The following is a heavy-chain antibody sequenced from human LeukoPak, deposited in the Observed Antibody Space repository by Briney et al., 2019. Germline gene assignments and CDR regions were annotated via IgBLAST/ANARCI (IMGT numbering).Heavy chain of an antibody. CDR2: IIPIFGTA. Sequence: SVKVSCKASGYTFTSYGISWVRQAPGQGLEWMGGIIPIFGTANYAQKFQGRVTITADESTSTAYMELSSLRSEDTAVYYCARDSVGATGGYWGQGTLVTVSS. CDR3: ARDSVGATGGY. J-gene: IGHJ4*02. CDR1: GYTFTSYG. D-gene: IGHD1-26*01. V-gene: IGHV1-69*13.